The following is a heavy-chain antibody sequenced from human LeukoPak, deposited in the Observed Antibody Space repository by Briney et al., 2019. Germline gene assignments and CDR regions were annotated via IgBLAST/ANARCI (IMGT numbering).Heavy chain of an antibody. CDR1: GGTFSSYA. CDR2: IIPMFGTA. J-gene: IGHJ4*02. D-gene: IGHD5-12*01. V-gene: IGHV1-69*05. CDR3: ARNIVATIFSPFDY. Sequence: SSVKVSCKSSGGTFSSYAISWVRQAPGQGRDGMGRIIPMFGTANYEQKFQGRVTIITDESTSTAYMELSSMRSEDTAVYYCARNIVATIFSPFDYWGQGTLVTVSS.